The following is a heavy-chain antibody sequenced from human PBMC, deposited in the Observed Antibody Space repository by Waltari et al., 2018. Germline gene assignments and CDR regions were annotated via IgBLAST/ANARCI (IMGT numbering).Heavy chain of an antibody. D-gene: IGHD3-10*01. CDR3: ARDRGPDVNEAMGLDY. CDR1: GDSISRGSYY. CDR2: IYKSGST. V-gene: IGHV4-61*02. Sequence: QVQLQESGPGLVKPSQTLSLTCTVSGDSISRGSYYWTWIRQPAGKGLDWIGHIYKSGSTNYNPSLKTRLSISMNKSNNQLSLTLKSVTAADTAVYYCARDRGPDVNEAMGLDYWGQGTRVTVSS. J-gene: IGHJ4*02.